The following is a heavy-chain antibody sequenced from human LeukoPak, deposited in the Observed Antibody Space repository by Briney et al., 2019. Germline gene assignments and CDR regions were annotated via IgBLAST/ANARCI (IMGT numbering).Heavy chain of an antibody. D-gene: IGHD3-10*01. CDR1: GFSLNSLGVG. CDR2: IYWDDDK. Sequence: ESGPTLVKPTQTLTLTCTYSGFSLNSLGVGVGWIRLPPGKALEWLALIYWDDDKRYSPPLKPRLTITRDTSKNQVVLRIANVDPADTATYFCAHTGRRYYFDYWGQGTRVTVSS. CDR3: AHTGRRYYFDY. J-gene: IGHJ4*02. V-gene: IGHV2-5*02.